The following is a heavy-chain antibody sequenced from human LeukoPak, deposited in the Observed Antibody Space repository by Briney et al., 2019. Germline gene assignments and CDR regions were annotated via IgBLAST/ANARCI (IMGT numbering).Heavy chain of an antibody. V-gene: IGHV3-74*01. CDR2: TNGDGSST. CDR1: GFTFSNYW. J-gene: IGHJ4*02. Sequence: GGSLRLSCAASGFTFSNYWMHWVRQAPGKGLVWVSRTNGDGSSTTYADSVEGRFTISRDNVKNTLYLQMNSLRAEDTAVYYCARGGASITMMACYDYWGQGTLVTVSS. D-gene: IGHD3-22*01. CDR3: ARGGASITMMACYDY.